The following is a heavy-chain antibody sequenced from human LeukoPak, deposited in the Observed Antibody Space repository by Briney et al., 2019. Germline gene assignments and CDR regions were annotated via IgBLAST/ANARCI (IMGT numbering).Heavy chain of an antibody. CDR3: ARQTTVATDC. D-gene: IGHD4-23*01. J-gene: IGHJ4*02. Sequence: GGSLRLSCAASGFAFSNYGMHWVRQAPGKGLEWVALIWFDGSNKYYADSVKGRFTIFRDNSNNTLYLQMNSLRVEDTALYYCARQTTVATDCWGQGTLVTVSS. V-gene: IGHV3-33*01. CDR2: IWFDGSNK. CDR1: GFAFSNYG.